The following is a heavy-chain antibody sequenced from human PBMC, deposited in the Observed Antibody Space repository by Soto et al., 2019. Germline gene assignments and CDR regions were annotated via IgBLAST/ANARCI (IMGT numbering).Heavy chain of an antibody. D-gene: IGHD4-17*01. CDR2: IKQDGSEK. V-gene: IGHV3-7*01. Sequence: GGPLRLCSAAFGCTFRSHWMSWIRQAPGKGLKWVANIKQDGSEKYYVDSVKGRFTISRDNAKNSLYLQMNSLRAEDTAVYYCARGLYGDPREYFQYWGQGTLVTVSS. CDR1: GCTFRSHW. J-gene: IGHJ1*01. CDR3: ARGLYGDPREYFQY.